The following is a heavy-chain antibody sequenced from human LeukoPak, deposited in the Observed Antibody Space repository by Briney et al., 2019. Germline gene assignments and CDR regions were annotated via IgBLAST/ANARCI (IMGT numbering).Heavy chain of an antibody. CDR1: GFTFSSYS. Sequence: GGSLRLSCAASGFTFSSYSMNWVRQAPGKGLEWVSYISSSSSTIYYADSVKGRFTISRDYAKNSLYLQMNSLRAEDTAVYYCARASLDYDILTGYYNPAAFDIWGQGTMVTVSS. V-gene: IGHV3-48*04. CDR3: ARASLDYDILTGYYNPAAFDI. CDR2: ISSSSSTI. D-gene: IGHD3-9*01. J-gene: IGHJ3*02.